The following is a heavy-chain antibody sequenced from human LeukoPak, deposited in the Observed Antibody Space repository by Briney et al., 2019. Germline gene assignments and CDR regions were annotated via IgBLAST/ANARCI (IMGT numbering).Heavy chain of an antibody. CDR3: ARRKGTKLHDV. D-gene: IGHD1-14*01. Sequence: ASVKVSCKASGYTFTSYGISWVRQAPGQGLEWMGWISAYNGNTNYAQKLQGRVTMTRNTSISTAYMELSSLRSEDTAVYYCARRKGTKLHDVWGKGTTVTISS. V-gene: IGHV1-18*01. CDR2: ISAYNGNT. J-gene: IGHJ6*04. CDR1: GYTFTSYG.